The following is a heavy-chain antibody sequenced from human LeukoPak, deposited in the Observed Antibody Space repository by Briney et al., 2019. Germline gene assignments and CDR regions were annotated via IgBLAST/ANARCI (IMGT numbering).Heavy chain of an antibody. CDR3: VTGAPWD. CDR1: GYMFNNFG. D-gene: IGHD1-26*01. CDR2: MNPKTGKA. Sequence: ASVKVSCKASGYMFNNFGISWIRQASGQGLEWMGWMNPKTGKAGYAQKFQGRVTMTRNTSISTAYLELSSLRPEDTAIYYCVTGAPWDWGQGTLIAVS. J-gene: IGHJ4*02. V-gene: IGHV1-8*02.